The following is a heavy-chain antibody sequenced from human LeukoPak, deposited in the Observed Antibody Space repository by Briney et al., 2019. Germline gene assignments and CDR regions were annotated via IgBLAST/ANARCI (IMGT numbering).Heavy chain of an antibody. Sequence: PGGSLRLSCVASGFTFSNYWLTWVRQAPGKGLECVANIKQDGSEKFYVDSVKGRFTISRDNAKNSVYLQMNNLRVEDTAVYYCARDHVGGKYYYMDVWGKGTTVTVSS. CDR3: ARDHVGGKYYYMDV. J-gene: IGHJ6*03. CDR1: GFTFSNYW. D-gene: IGHD3-16*01. V-gene: IGHV3-7*01. CDR2: IKQDGSEK.